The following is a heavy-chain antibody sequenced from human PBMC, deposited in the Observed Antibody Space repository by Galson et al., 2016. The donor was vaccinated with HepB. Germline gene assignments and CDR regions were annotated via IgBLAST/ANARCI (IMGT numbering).Heavy chain of an antibody. CDR2: ITGTGGGT. Sequence: SLRLSCAASGFSFSTFAMSWVRQAPGKGLEWISGITGTGGGTYYADSVKGRFTISRDTSKNTLFLLLSSLRVEDTAVYYCAKDHTGSTVGWSDGMDVWGQGTMVTVSS. J-gene: IGHJ6*02. D-gene: IGHD1-7*01. CDR1: GFSFSTFA. V-gene: IGHV3-23*01. CDR3: AKDHTGSTVGWSDGMDV.